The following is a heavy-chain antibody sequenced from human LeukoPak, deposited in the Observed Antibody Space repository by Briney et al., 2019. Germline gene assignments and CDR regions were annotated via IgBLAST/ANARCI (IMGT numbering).Heavy chain of an antibody. CDR2: INHSGST. CDR3: ARGGSAVVVPAHAENWFDP. CDR1: GGSFSGYY. Sequence: SETLSLTCAVYGGSFSGYYWSWIRQPPGKGLEWIGEINHSGSTNYNPSLKSRVTISVDTSKNQFPLKLSSVTAADTAVYYCARGGSAVVVPAHAENWFDPWGQGTLVTVSS. D-gene: IGHD2-2*01. V-gene: IGHV4-34*01. J-gene: IGHJ5*02.